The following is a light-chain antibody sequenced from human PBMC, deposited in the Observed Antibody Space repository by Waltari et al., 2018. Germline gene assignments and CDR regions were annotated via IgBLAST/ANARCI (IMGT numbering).Light chain of an antibody. J-gene: IGLJ2*01. CDR1: SNDVGSYNL. Sequence: QSALTQPASVSGSPGQSITISCPGTSNDVGSYNLAPWYQRHPGKAPELLIYEGSKRPSGVSNRFSGSKSGNTASLTISGLQAEDEADYFCCSYASGSTIIFGGGTKLTVL. CDR3: CSYASGSTII. V-gene: IGLV2-23*01. CDR2: EGS.